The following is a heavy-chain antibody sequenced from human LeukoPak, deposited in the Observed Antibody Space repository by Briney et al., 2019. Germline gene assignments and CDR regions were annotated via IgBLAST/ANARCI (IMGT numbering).Heavy chain of an antibody. Sequence: GGSLRLSCTASGFTFGDYAMSWVRQAPGKGLEWVGFIRSKAYGGTTEYAASVKGRFTISRDESKSIAYLQMNSLKTEDTAVYYCTRDPPYCGGDCSSDYWGQGTLVTVSS. J-gene: IGHJ4*02. V-gene: IGHV3-49*04. CDR1: GFTFGDYA. CDR2: IRSKAYGGTT. D-gene: IGHD2-21*02. CDR3: TRDPPYCGGDCSSDY.